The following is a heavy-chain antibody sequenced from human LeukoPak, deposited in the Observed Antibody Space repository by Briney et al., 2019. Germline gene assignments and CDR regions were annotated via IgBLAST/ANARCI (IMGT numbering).Heavy chain of an antibody. CDR3: ARDRRVGITTSFDY. J-gene: IGHJ4*02. Sequence: SVKVSCKASGGTFSSYAISWVRQAHGQGLEWMGRIIPIFGTANYAQKFQGRVTITTDESTSTAYMELSSLRSEDTAVYYCARDRRVGITTSFDYWGQGTLVTVSS. V-gene: IGHV1-69*05. CDR2: IIPIFGTA. D-gene: IGHD3-10*01. CDR1: GGTFSSYA.